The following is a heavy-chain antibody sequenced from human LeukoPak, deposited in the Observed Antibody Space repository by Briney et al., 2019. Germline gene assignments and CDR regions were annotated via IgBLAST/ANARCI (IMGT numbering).Heavy chain of an antibody. V-gene: IGHV1-46*01. CDR1: GYTFTSYY. D-gene: IGHD6-19*01. CDR2: INPSGGST. J-gene: IGHJ4*02. Sequence: ASVKVSCKASGYTFTSYYMHWVRQAPGQGLEWMGIINPSGGSTSYAQKFQGRVTMTRDMSTSTVYMELSSLRSEDTAVYYCARVGSGWYGFVYGGQGPLVTVSS. CDR3: ARVGSGWYGFVY.